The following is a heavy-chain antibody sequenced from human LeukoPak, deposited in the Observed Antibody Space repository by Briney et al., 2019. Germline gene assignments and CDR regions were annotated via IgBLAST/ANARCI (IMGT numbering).Heavy chain of an antibody. D-gene: IGHD3-22*01. Sequence: GGSLRLSCAASGFTVSSNYMSWVRQAPGKGLEWVSVIYSGGSTYYADSVKGRFTISRDNSKNTLYLQMNSLKTEDTAVYYCTRSTYYYDSSGYYFVGVNDYWGQGTLVTVSS. J-gene: IGHJ4*02. CDR1: GFTVSSNY. CDR3: TRSTYYYDSSGYYFVGVNDY. V-gene: IGHV3-53*01. CDR2: IYSGGST.